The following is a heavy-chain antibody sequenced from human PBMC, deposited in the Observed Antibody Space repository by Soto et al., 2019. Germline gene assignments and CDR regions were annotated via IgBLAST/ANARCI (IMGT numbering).Heavy chain of an antibody. CDR3: ASAETQQLVFDY. CDR2: VYYSGST. V-gene: IGHV4-59*01. CDR1: GGSISSYY. D-gene: IGHD6-13*01. J-gene: IGHJ4*02. Sequence: LETLSLTCTVSGGSISSYYWTWIRQPPGKGLEWIGYVYYSGSTNYNPSLKSRLTISVDASKNQFSLNLSSVTAADTAVYFCASAETQQLVFDYWGQGILVTVS.